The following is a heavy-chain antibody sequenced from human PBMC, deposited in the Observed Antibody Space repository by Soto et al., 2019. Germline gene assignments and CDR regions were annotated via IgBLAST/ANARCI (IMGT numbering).Heavy chain of an antibody. Sequence: QVQLVQSGAEMKKPGSSVKVSCKASGGTFSSHPISWVRQAPGQGLEWMGGIIPVIGTPNYAQKFQGRVTITADESTSTAYRELRSLRSEDTAMYYCARGLTVTYGMDVWGQGTTLTVS. CDR3: ARGLTVTYGMDV. CDR1: GGTFSSHP. J-gene: IGHJ6*02. CDR2: IIPVIGTP. D-gene: IGHD4-4*01. V-gene: IGHV1-69*12.